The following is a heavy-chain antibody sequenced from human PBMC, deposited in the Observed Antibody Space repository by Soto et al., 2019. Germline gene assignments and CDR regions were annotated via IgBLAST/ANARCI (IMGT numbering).Heavy chain of an antibody. D-gene: IGHD2-8*01. CDR1: GDSVSSNSAA. V-gene: IGHV6-1*01. CDR2: TYYRSKWYN. Sequence: SQTLSLTCAISGDSVSSNSAAWNWIRQSPSRGLEWLGRTYYRSKWYNDYAVSVKSRITINPDTSKNQFSLQLNSVTPEDTAVYYCARVSPYCTNGVCPDYGMDVWGQGTTVTVSS. CDR3: ARVSPYCTNGVCPDYGMDV. J-gene: IGHJ6*02.